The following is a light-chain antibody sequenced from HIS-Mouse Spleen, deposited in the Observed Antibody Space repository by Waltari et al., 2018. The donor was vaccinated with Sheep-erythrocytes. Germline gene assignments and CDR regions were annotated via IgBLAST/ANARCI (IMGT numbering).Light chain of an antibody. J-gene: IGLJ2*01. CDR3: QAWDSSTGVV. V-gene: IGLV3-1*01. CDR2: QDS. CDR1: QLGDKY. Sequence: SYELTQPPSVSVSPGQTASIPCPRAQLGDKYACWYQQKPGQSPVLVIYQDSKRPSGTPERFSGSNSGNTATLTISGTQAMDEADYYCQAWDSSTGVVFGGGTKLTVL.